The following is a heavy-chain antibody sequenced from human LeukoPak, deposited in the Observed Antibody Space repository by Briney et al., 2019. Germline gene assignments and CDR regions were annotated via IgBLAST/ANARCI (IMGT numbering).Heavy chain of an antibody. J-gene: IGHJ2*01. Sequence: ESGPALVRPTQTLTLTCTFSGFSLSTSGMHVSWIRQPPGKALEWLARIEWDEDKFSNQSLKTRLTISKETSKTQVVLTMTNMDSVDTATYYCARTYCSSGVCSSFDLWGRGTLVTVSS. CDR3: ARTYCSSGVCSSFDL. D-gene: IGHD2-8*01. CDR2: IEWDEDK. V-gene: IGHV2-70*04. CDR1: GFSLSTSGMH.